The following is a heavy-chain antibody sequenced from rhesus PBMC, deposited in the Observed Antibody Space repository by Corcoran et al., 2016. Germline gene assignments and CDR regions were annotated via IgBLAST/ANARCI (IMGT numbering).Heavy chain of an antibody. D-gene: IGHD6S26*01. CDR3: TLSFGSGWSPR. Sequence: QLQLQESGPGLVKPSETLSLTCAVSGGSISGNYWTWIRQFPGKGLEWIGRVSGSGGNTDYNPSLKSRVPISRDTSKNHFSLNLNSVTAADPAIYYCTLSFGSGWSPRWGQGLLVTVSS. CDR2: VSGSGGNT. J-gene: IGHJ4*01. CDR1: GGSISGNY. V-gene: IGHV4-173*01.